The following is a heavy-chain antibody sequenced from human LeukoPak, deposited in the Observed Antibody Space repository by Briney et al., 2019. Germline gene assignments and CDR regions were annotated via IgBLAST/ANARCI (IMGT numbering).Heavy chain of an antibody. J-gene: IGHJ5*02. D-gene: IGHD6-13*01. Sequence: GSLRLSCAASGFTFSSYEMNGVRQAPGKGREWGSYISSSGSTIYYADSVKGRFTISRDNAKNSLYLQRNSLRAEDTAVYYCARVGKQQLVMNWFDPWGQGTLVTVSS. CDR2: ISSSGSTI. CDR3: ARVGKQQLVMNWFDP. V-gene: IGHV3-48*03. CDR1: GFTFSSYE.